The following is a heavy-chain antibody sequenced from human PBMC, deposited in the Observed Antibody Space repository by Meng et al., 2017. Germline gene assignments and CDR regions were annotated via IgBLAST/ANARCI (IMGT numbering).Heavy chain of an antibody. V-gene: IGHV1-2*02. Sequence: VQLVQSVAGVKKPRASVKVSCKASGYTFTDYYLHWVRQAPGQGLEWMGWINPHSGGTYFAQNFQGRVTLTSDTSISTAYMELSRLRSDDTAMYYCARRVAVAGNTSRVRWFDPWGQGTLVTVSS. CDR1: GYTFTDYY. D-gene: IGHD6-19*01. CDR2: INPHSGGT. CDR3: ARRVAVAGNTSRVRWFDP. J-gene: IGHJ5*02.